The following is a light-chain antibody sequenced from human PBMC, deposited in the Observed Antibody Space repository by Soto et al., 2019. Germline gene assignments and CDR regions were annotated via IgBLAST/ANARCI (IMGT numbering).Light chain of an antibody. CDR1: SSTVGGFNV. Sequence: QSALTQPASVSGSPGQSITISCTGTSSTVGGFNVVSWYQQHPGKAPKVIIYEGIKRPSGVSNRFSGSNSGSTASLTISGLQAEDEADYYCSSYVGATTYVFGTATTVTVL. J-gene: IGLJ1*01. V-gene: IGLV2-23*01. CDR3: SSYVGATTYV. CDR2: EGI.